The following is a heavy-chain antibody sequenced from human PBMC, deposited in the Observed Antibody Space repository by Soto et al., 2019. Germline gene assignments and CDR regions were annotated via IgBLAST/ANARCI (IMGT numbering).Heavy chain of an antibody. CDR3: ATRSGGGGAFDF. Sequence: LRLSCAASGFTFYTYEMNWVRQAPGKGLEWVSYISSSGSTTYYADSVKGRFTISRDNAKNSLYLQMNSLRAEDTAIYYCATRSGGGGAFDFWGQGTMVTVSS. V-gene: IGHV3-48*03. CDR1: GFTFYTYE. CDR2: ISSSGSTT. D-gene: IGHD3-10*01. J-gene: IGHJ3*01.